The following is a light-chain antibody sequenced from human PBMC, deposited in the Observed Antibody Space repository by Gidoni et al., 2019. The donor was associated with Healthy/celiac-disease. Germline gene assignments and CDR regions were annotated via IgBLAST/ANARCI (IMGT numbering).Light chain of an antibody. CDR3: QSYDSSLSGSEV. Sequence: QSVLTHPPSVSGAPGQMVTISCTGSSSNIGAGYDVHWYQQLPGTAPKLLIYGNSNRPSGVPDRFSGSKSGTSASLAITGLQAEDEADYYCQSYDSSLSGSEVFGGGTKLTVL. J-gene: IGLJ2*01. CDR2: GNS. CDR1: SSNIGAGYD. V-gene: IGLV1-40*01.